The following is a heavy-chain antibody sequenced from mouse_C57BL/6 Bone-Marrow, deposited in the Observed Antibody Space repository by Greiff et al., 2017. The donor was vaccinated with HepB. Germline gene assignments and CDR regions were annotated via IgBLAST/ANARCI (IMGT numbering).Heavy chain of an antibody. CDR2: ISNGGGST. CDR3: ARRGWSLRGGTSYYYAMDY. D-gene: IGHD1-1*01. V-gene: IGHV5-12*01. CDR1: GFTFSDYY. Sequence: EVQLQESGGGLVQPGGSLKLSCAASGFTFSDYYMYWVRQTPEKRLEWVAYISNGGGSTYYPDTVKGRFTISRDNAKNTLYLQMSRLKSEDTAMYYCARRGWSLRGGTSYYYAMDYWGQGTSVTVSS. J-gene: IGHJ4*01.